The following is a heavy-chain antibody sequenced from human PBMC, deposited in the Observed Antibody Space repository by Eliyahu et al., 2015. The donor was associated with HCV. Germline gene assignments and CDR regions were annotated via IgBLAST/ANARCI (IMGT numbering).Heavy chain of an antibody. J-gene: IGHJ4*02. Sequence: EVQLLESGGGLVQPGGSLRXSXAASGFTXXXXAMSWVRQAXGKGLEWVSAISGSGGSTYYADSVKGRFTISRDNSKNTLYLQMNSLRAEDTAVYYCAKDSYCSGGSCLPGGYWGQGTLVTVSS. CDR1: GFTXXXXA. CDR3: AKDSYCSGGSCLPGGY. V-gene: IGHV3-23*01. CDR2: ISGSGGST. D-gene: IGHD2-15*01.